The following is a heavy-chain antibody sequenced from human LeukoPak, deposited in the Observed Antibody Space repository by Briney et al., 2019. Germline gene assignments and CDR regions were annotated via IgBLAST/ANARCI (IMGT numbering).Heavy chain of an antibody. J-gene: IGHJ4*02. V-gene: IGHV1-46*01. CDR2: INPSGGST. CDR1: GYTFTSYY. D-gene: IGHD3-16*01. CDR3: ARTPGGTYLFDY. Sequence: ASVKVSRKASGYTFTSYYMHWVRQAPGQGLEWMGIINPSGGSTSYAQKFQGRVTMTRDTSTSTVYMELSSLRSEDTAVYYCARTPGGTYLFDYWGQGTLVTVSS.